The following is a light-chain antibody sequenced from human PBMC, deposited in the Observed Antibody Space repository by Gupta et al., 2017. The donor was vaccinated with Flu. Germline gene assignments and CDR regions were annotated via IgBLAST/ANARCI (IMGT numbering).Light chain of an antibody. J-gene: IGLJ3*02. CDR2: ENN. Sequence: NIGNNYMSWYQQPPGTAPQLLIYENNKLPSGIPDRFSGSKSGTSATLGIPGLQTGDEALYYCGTRDTSLSVFGGGTKLTVL. V-gene: IGLV1-51*02. CDR1: NIGNNY. CDR3: GTRDTSLSV.